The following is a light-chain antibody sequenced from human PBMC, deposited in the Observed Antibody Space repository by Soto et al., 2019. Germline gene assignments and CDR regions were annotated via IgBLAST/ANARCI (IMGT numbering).Light chain of an antibody. CDR2: KVS. V-gene: IGLV2-14*01. CDR1: SSDFTAYNY. J-gene: IGLJ1*01. Sequence: QSALTQPASVSGSPGQSITISCTGASSDFTAYNYVSWYQQYPGKVPKLLIYKVSNRPSGVSNRFSGAMSGNTASLRISGLRAEDEADYFCTSNATGSLYVFGTGTKPPS. CDR3: TSNATGSLYV.